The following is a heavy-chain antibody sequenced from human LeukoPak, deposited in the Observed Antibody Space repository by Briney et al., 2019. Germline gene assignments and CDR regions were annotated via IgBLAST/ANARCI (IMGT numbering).Heavy chain of an antibody. CDR3: ARQRGKVVVTFDY. V-gene: IGHV4-59*08. CDR2: IYHSGST. CDR1: GGSISSYY. J-gene: IGHJ4*02. D-gene: IGHD2-15*01. Sequence: SETLSLTCTVSGGSISSYYWSWIRQPPGKGLEWIGYIYHSGSTDYNPSIKSRVTISVDTSKSQFSLKLTSVTAADTAVYYCARQRGKVVVTFDYWGQGTLVTVSS.